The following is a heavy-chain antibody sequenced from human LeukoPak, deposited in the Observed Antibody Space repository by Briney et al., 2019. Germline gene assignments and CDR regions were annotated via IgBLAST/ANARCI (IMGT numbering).Heavy chain of an antibody. V-gene: IGHV3-9*01. CDR3: AKDIRAATTVTEGDAFDI. J-gene: IGHJ3*02. Sequence: PGGSLRLSCAASGFTFDDYAMHWVRQAPGKGLEWVSGISWNSGSIGYADSVKGRFTISRDNAKNSLYLQMNSLRAEDTALYYCAKDIRAATTVTEGDAFDIWGQGAMVTVSS. D-gene: IGHD4-17*01. CDR1: GFTFDDYA. CDR2: ISWNSGSI.